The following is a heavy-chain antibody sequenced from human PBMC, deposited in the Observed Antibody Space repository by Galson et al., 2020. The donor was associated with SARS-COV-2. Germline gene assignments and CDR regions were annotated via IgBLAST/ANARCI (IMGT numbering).Heavy chain of an antibody. CDR1: GFTFNKFG. V-gene: IGHV3-30*18. J-gene: IGHJ4*02. CDR2: ISYDSSHT. Sequence: GESLKISCAASGFTFNKFGMHWVRQAPGKGLEWLAAISYDSSHTYYADSVKGRFTISRDDSTDTLYLQMNSLRHEDTAVYYCAKDTFPSLGVAAESYYWGQGTLVAVSS. D-gene: IGHD3-16*01. CDR3: AKDTFPSLGVAAESYY.